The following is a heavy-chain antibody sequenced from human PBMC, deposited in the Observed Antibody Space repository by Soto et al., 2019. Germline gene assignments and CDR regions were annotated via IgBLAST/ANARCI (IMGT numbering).Heavy chain of an antibody. CDR2: VISDGNTI. V-gene: IGHV3-74*01. Sequence: GGSLRLSCAASGFSFSGYGMNWVRQAPGKGLEWVSRVISDGNTIDYADSVKGRFTVSRDNAKNTLYLQMNTLRAEDTAVYYCATAEVDHWGPGTLVTVSS. CDR3: ATAEVDH. CDR1: GFSFSGYG. J-gene: IGHJ5*02.